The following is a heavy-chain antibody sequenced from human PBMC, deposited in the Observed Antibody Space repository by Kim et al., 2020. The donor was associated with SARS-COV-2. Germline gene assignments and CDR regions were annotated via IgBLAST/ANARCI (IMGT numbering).Heavy chain of an antibody. V-gene: IGHV3-74*01. Sequence: GGSLRLSCAASGFTFSSNWVNWVRRAPGKGLVWVSRINSDGPGINYADSVKGRFTISRDNAKSTVYLQMNSLRAEDTAVYYCARGSFKDGMDVWGQGTTVTVSS. CDR3: ARGSFKDGMDV. CDR2: INSDGPGI. J-gene: IGHJ6*02. CDR1: GFTFSSNW.